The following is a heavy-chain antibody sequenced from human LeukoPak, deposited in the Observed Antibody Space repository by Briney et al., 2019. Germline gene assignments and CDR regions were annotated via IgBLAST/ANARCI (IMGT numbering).Heavy chain of an antibody. J-gene: IGHJ4*02. CDR1: GFTFTNSG. CDR2: ISSSGDST. D-gene: IGHD2-21*02. Sequence: GGSLRLSCSASGFTFTNSGMSWVRQAPGKGLEWVSSISSSGDSTEYGDSVRGRFTISRDNFKNTVYLQMNNLRAEDTAIYSCVRGGDCYSVTHCVFDYWGRGALVTVSS. CDR3: VRGGDCYSVTHCVFDY. V-gene: IGHV3-23*01.